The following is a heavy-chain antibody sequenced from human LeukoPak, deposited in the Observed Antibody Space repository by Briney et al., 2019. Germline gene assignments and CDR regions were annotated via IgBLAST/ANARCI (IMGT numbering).Heavy chain of an antibody. CDR2: ISSSSSYI. CDR3: FCGSRFVYHFDY. CDR1: GFTFSSYS. J-gene: IGHJ4*02. V-gene: IGHV3-21*01. D-gene: IGHD2-21*01. Sequence: GGSLRLSCAASGFTFSSYSMNWVRQAPGKGLEWVSSISSSSSYIYYADSVRGRFTISRDNAKKSLYLQMNSLRAEDTAVYYCFCGSRFVYHFDYWGQGSLVTVSS.